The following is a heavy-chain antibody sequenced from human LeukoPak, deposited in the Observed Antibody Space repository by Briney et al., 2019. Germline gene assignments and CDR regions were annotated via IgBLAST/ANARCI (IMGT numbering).Heavy chain of an antibody. V-gene: IGHV1-3*03. Sequence: ASVKVSCKASGYTFTSYAMHWVRQAPGQRLEWMGWINAGNGNTKYSQEFQGSVTITRDTSASTAYMELSSLRSEDMAVYYCARMVYGTYYFDYWGQGTLVTVSS. J-gene: IGHJ4*02. CDR3: ARMVYGTYYFDY. CDR2: INAGNGNT. CDR1: GYTFTSYA. D-gene: IGHD2-8*01.